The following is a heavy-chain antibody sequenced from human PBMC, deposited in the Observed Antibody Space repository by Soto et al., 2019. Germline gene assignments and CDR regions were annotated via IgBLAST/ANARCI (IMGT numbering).Heavy chain of an antibody. V-gene: IGHV3-23*01. CDR1: GCTFNTYP. D-gene: IGHD3-3*01. J-gene: IGHJ6*02. Sequence: PGGSLRLSCAASGCTFNTYPMTWVRHSPGKGLEWVSSISSAAGRTSSYADSVKGRFAISRDFSDNTVYLQMNNLRVDDTAVYFCVKRVLSFHYGMDVCGQGTTLTGSS. CDR2: ISSAAGRTS. CDR3: VKRVLSFHYGMDV.